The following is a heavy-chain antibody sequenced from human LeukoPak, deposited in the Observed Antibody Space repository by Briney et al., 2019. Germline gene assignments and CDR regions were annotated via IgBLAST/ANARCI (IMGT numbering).Heavy chain of an antibody. Sequence: SETLSLTCRLSGGSISFYFWTWIRQPPGKGLEWIGYMDYSGATNLNPSLKSRVNIALDMSKNQVSLRLSSVTAADTAVYYCARAVRWAGPGDYWGQGTLVTVSS. V-gene: IGHV4-59*01. CDR3: ARAVRWAGPGDY. CDR1: GGSISFYF. J-gene: IGHJ4*02. D-gene: IGHD5-24*01. CDR2: MDYSGAT.